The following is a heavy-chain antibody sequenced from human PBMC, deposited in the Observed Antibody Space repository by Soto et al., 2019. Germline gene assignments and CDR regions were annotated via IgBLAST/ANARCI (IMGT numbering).Heavy chain of an antibody. Sequence: GGSLRLSCAASGFTVSGDYVSWVRQAPGKGLECVSVIHFGGNTYYADSVKGRFTVSRDNSKNTLYLQMNSLRVEDTAIYFCTKVSPQLRVHDYWGQGTLVTVSS. V-gene: IGHV3-53*01. D-gene: IGHD3-10*01. CDR1: GFTVSGDY. J-gene: IGHJ4*02. CDR2: IHFGGNT. CDR3: TKVSPQLRVHDY.